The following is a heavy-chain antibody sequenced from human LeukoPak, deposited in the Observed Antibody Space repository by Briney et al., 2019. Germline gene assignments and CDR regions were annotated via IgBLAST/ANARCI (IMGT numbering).Heavy chain of an antibody. D-gene: IGHD3-10*01. V-gene: IGHV3-23*01. J-gene: IGHJ6*03. CDR3: AKEMRNFGTYYYYMDV. Sequence: PGGSLRLSCAASGFTFSSYAMSWVRQAPGKGLEWVSAISGSGGSTYYADSVKGRFTISRDNPKNTLYLQMNSLRADDTAVYYCAKEMRNFGTYYYYMDVWGKGTTVTISS. CDR1: GFTFSSYA. CDR2: ISGSGGST.